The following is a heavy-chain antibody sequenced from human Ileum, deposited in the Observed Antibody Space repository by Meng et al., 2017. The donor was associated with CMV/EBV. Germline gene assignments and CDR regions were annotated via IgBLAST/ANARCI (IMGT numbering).Heavy chain of an antibody. Sequence: GESLKISCEASGFTFRNSWMTWVRQAPGKGLEWVANINQDGSERYYVDSVKGRFTISRDNAKNSLYLQMNSLRADDTALYSCARSNAMDVWGQGTTVTVSS. CDR1: GFTFRNSW. CDR3: ARSNAMDV. V-gene: IGHV3-7*01. J-gene: IGHJ6*02. CDR2: INQDGSER.